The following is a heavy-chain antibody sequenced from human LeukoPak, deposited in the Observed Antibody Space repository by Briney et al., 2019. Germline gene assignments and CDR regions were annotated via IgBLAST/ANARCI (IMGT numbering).Heavy chain of an antibody. CDR1: GFTFSSYS. CDR2: ISSSSSYI. J-gene: IGHJ6*02. Sequence: PGGSLRLSCAASGFTFSSYSMNWVRQAPGKGLEWVSSISSSSSYIYYADSVKGRFTISRDNAKNSLYLQMNSLRAEDTAVYYCARAYYDFWSGSRYYYGMDVWGQGTTVTVSS. CDR3: ARAYYDFWSGSRYYYGMDV. V-gene: IGHV3-21*01. D-gene: IGHD3-3*01.